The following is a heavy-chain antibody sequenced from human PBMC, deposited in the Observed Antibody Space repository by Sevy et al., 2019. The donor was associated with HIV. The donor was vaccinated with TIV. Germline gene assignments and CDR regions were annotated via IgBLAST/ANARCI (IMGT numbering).Heavy chain of an antibody. J-gene: IGHJ4*02. Sequence: GGSLRLSCAASGFTFSSYAMSWVRQAPGKGLEWVSAISGSGGSTYYADPVKGRFTISRDNSKNTLYLQMNSLGAEDTAVYYCAKDRLPPRYCSGGSCSSSASPNDYWGQGTLVTVSS. CDR3: AKDRLPPRYCSGGSCSSSASPNDY. CDR1: GFTFSSYA. D-gene: IGHD2-15*01. CDR2: ISGSGGST. V-gene: IGHV3-23*01.